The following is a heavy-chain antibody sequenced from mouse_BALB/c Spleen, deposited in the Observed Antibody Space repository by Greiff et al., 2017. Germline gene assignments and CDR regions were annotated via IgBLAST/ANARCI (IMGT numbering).Heavy chain of an antibody. CDR3: ARKPYYGYDDYAMDY. CDR2: IWSGGST. Sequence: QVQLKQSGPGLVQPSQSLSITCTVSGFSLTSYGVHWVRQSPGKGLEWLGVIWSGGSTDYNAAFISRLSISKDNSKSQVFFKMNSLQANDTAIYYCARKPYYGYDDYAMDYWGQGTSVTVSS. V-gene: IGHV2-2*02. J-gene: IGHJ4*01. D-gene: IGHD2-9*01. CDR1: GFSLTSYG.